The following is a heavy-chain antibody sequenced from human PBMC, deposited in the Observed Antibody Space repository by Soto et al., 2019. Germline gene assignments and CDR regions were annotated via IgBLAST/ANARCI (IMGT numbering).Heavy chain of an antibody. V-gene: IGHV1-69*19. Sequence: QVQLVQSGAEMKKPGSSVKVSCQSSGGTFNTYAMNWVRQAPGQGPEWMGDISPMFGAANYAPKFQGRVTVTADESPGTSYMPLSSLTSEDTALYFWAREVQVHTPAFVYWGQGTLVTVSS. CDR3: AREVQVHTPAFVY. CDR1: GGTFNTYA. CDR2: ISPMFGAA. J-gene: IGHJ4*02. D-gene: IGHD3-10*01.